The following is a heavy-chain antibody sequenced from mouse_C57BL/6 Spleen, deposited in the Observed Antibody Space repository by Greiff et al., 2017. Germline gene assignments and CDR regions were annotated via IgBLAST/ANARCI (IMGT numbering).Heavy chain of an antibody. CDR3: AREKGNYYGSSYAMDY. V-gene: IGHV1-81*01. CDR2: IYPRSGNT. D-gene: IGHD1-1*01. J-gene: IGHJ4*01. Sequence: VQLQQSGAELARPGASVKLSCKASGYTFTGYGISWVKQRPGQGLEWIGEIYPRSGNTYYNEKFKGKATLTADKSSSTAYMELRSLTSEDSAVYFCAREKGNYYGSSYAMDYWGQGTSVTVSS. CDR1: GYTFTGYG.